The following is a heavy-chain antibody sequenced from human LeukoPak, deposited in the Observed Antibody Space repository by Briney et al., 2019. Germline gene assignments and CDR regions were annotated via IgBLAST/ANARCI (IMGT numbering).Heavy chain of an antibody. CDR1: GFTFSNAW. CDR3: TTDTYGSGTKKVDY. CDR2: IKSKTDGGTT. J-gene: IGHJ4*02. Sequence: GGSLRLSCAASGFTFSNAWMSWVRQAPGKGLEWVGRIKSKTDGGTTDYAAPVKGRFTISRDDSKNTLYLQMNSPKTEDIAVYYCTTDTYGSGTKKVDYWGQGTLVTVSS. D-gene: IGHD3-10*01. V-gene: IGHV3-15*01.